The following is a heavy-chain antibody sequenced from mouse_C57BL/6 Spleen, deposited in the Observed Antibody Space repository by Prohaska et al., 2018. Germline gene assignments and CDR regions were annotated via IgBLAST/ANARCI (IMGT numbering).Heavy chain of an antibody. CDR2: INPNNGGT. CDR3: ARSHYYGSSYVDWYFDV. J-gene: IGHJ1*03. Sequence: EVQLQQSGPELVKPGASVKISCKASGYTFTDYYMNWVKQSHGKSLEWIGDINPNNGGTSYNQKFKGKATLTVDKSSSTAYMELRSLTSEDSAVYYCARSHYYGSSYVDWYFDVWGTGTTVTVSS. D-gene: IGHD1-1*01. V-gene: IGHV1-26*01. CDR1: GYTFTDYY.